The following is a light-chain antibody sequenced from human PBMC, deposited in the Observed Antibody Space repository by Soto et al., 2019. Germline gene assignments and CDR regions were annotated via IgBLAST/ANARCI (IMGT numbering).Light chain of an antibody. CDR3: CSNAGGAIDV. CDR1: SSDVGSQNL. CDR2: EGT. J-gene: IGLJ1*01. Sequence: QSVLTRPASVSGSPGQSITISCTGTSSDVGSQNLVSWYQQHPGKAPKLMIYEGTKRPSGVSNRFSGSKSGNTASLTISGLQAEDEADYYCCSNAGGAIDVFGTGTKLTVL. V-gene: IGLV2-23*01.